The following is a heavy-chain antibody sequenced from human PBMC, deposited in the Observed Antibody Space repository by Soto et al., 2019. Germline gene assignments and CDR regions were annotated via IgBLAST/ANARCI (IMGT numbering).Heavy chain of an antibody. CDR2: IYYSGST. CDR3: ASNSYGYTFYEY. J-gene: IGHJ4*02. CDR1: GGSFSNYY. D-gene: IGHD5-18*01. Sequence: SETLSLTCAVYGGSFSNYYWCWIRQPPGKGLEWIGYIYYSGSTYYNPSPKSRVTITVDTSKSLFSLKLSSVAAADTAVYYCASNSYGYTFYEYWGQGTLVTV. V-gene: IGHV4-30-4*02.